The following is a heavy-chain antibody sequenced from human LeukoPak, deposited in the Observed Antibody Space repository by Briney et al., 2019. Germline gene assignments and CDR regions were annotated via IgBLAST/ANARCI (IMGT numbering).Heavy chain of an antibody. V-gene: IGHV3-23*01. D-gene: IGHD3-3*01. Sequence: PGGSLRLSCAASGFTFSSYAMSWVRQAPGKGLEWVSAISGSGGSTYYADSVKGRFTISRDNSKSTLYLQMNSLRAEDTAVYYCAKDLRHYYDFWSGSVSYYGMDVWGQGTTVTVSS. J-gene: IGHJ6*02. CDR1: GFTFSSYA. CDR3: AKDLRHYYDFWSGSVSYYGMDV. CDR2: ISGSGGST.